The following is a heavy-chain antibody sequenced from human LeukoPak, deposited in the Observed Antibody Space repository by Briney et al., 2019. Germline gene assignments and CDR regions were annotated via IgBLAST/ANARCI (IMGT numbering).Heavy chain of an antibody. CDR2: FIPILDTA. J-gene: IGHJ5*02. D-gene: IGHD3-22*01. V-gene: IGHV1-69*10. Sequence: SVKVSCKASGGTFSDYALNWVRQAPGQGLEWMGVFIPILDTANSTQKFQGRLTMTTDTSTSTAYMELRSLRSDDTAVYYCARAQEQYYYDSSGYYPLMSFDPWGQGTLVTVSS. CDR1: GGTFSDYA. CDR3: ARAQEQYYYDSSGYYPLMSFDP.